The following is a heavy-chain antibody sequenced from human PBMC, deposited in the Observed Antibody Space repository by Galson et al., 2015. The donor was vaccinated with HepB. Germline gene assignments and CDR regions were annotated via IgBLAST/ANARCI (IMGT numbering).Heavy chain of an antibody. CDR3: AKPTERWLQGDAFDI. D-gene: IGHD5-24*01. J-gene: IGHJ3*02. CDR2: ISWDGGST. Sequence: SLRLSCAASGFTFDDYTMHWVRQAPGKGLEWVSLISWDGGSTYYADSVKGRFTISRDNSKNSLYLQMNSLRTEDTALYYCAKPTERWLQGDAFDIWGQGTMVTVSS. CDR1: GFTFDDYT. V-gene: IGHV3-43*01.